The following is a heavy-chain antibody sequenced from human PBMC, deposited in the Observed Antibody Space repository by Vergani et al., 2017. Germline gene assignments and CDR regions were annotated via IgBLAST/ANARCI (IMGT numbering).Heavy chain of an antibody. CDR2: INHSGRT. CDR3: ATLGTYDYVWGSYRYTEDY. D-gene: IGHD3-16*02. J-gene: IGHJ4*02. CDR1: GGSFSGYY. V-gene: IGHV4-34*01. Sequence: QVQLQQWGAGLLKPSETLSLTCAVYGGSFSGYYWSWIRQPPGKGLEWIGEINHSGRTNYNPSLKSRVTISVDTSKNQFSLKLSSVTAADTAVYYCATLGTYDYVWGSYRYTEDYWGQGTLVTVSS.